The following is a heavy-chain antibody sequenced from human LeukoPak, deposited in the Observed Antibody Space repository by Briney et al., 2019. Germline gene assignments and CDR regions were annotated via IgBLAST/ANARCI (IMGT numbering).Heavy chain of an antibody. V-gene: IGHV4-59*01. Sequence: SETLSLTRTVSGGSIRSYYWSWIRQPPGKGLEWIGYIYYNGGTNYNPSLKSRVTLSVDTSKNQVSLKVTSVTTADTAVYFCARQPPDTAYFDYWGQGTLVTVSS. CDR3: ARQPPDTAYFDY. CDR2: IYYNGGT. CDR1: GGSIRSYY. D-gene: IGHD3-22*01. J-gene: IGHJ4*02.